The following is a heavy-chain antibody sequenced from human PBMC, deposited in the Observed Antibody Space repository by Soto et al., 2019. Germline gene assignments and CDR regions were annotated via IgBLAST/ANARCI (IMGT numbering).Heavy chain of an antibody. CDR2: IIPIFGTA. D-gene: IGHD3-10*01. J-gene: IGHJ4*02. CDR1: GGTFSSYA. CDR3: ARKFAPEFFDS. V-gene: IGHV1-69*13. Sequence: SVKVSCKASGGTFSSYAISWVRQAPGQGLEWMEGIIPIFGTANYAQKFQGRVTITADESTSTAYMELSSLRSEDTAMYYCARKFAPEFFDSWGQGTLVTVSS.